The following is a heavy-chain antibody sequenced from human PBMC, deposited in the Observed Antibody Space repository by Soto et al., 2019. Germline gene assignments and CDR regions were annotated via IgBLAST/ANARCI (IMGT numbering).Heavy chain of an antibody. J-gene: IGHJ5*02. CDR3: VHRRPDSLFDH. V-gene: IGHV2-5*01. Sequence: SGPTLVNPTQTLTLTCTFSGFSLRTSGVGVGWIRQPPGKALEWLAAIYWNDVKHYSPSLKSRLTITKDTSKSQVVLTLTNMDPVDTATYYCVHRRPDSLFDHWGPRALVTVSS. D-gene: IGHD2-15*01. CDR1: GFSLRTSGVG. CDR2: IYWNDVK.